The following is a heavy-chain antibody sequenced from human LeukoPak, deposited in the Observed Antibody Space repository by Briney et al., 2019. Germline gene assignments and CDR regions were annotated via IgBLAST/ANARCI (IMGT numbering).Heavy chain of an antibody. CDR2: ICYSGST. CDR1: GGSISSSSYY. V-gene: IGHV4-39*01. Sequence: SSETLSLTCTVSGGSISSSSYYWGWIRQPPGKGLEWIGSICYSGSTYYNPSLKSRVTISVDTSKNQFSLKLSSVTAADTAVYYCARGPPEAGITIFDFDYWGQGTLVTVSS. J-gene: IGHJ4*02. CDR3: ARGPPEAGITIFDFDY. D-gene: IGHD3-9*01.